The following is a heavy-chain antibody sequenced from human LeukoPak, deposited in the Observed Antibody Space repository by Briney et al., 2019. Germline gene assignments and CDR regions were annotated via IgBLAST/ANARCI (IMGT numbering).Heavy chain of an antibody. J-gene: IGHJ6*02. Sequence: GGSLRLSCAASGFTFSSYGMHWVRQAPGKVLEWVAVIWYDGSNKYYADSVKGRFTISRDNSKNTLYLQMNSLRAEDTAVYYCAREGGSSWYLRPYYYYGMDVWGQGTTVTVSS. CDR1: GFTFSSYG. CDR2: IWYDGSNK. D-gene: IGHD6-13*01. V-gene: IGHV3-33*01. CDR3: AREGGSSWYLRPYYYYGMDV.